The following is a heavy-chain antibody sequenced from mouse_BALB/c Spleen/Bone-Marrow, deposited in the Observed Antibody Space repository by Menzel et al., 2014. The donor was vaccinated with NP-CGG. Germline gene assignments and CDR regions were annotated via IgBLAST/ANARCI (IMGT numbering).Heavy chain of an antibody. CDR2: IDPANGNT. V-gene: IGHV14-3*02. Sequence: VQLKESGAELVKPGASVKLSCTASGFNIKDTYMHWVKQRPEQGLEWIGRIDPANGNTKYDPKFQGKATITADTSSNTAYLQLSSLTSGDTAVYYCARWEYYAIAYWGQGTSVTVS. D-gene: IGHD4-1*01. CDR3: ARWEYYAIAY. J-gene: IGHJ4*01. CDR1: GFNIKDTY.